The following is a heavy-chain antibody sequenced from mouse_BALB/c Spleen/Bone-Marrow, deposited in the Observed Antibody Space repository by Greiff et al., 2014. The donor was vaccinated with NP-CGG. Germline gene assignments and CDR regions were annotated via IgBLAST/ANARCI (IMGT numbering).Heavy chain of an antibody. CDR3: SKDGGYDYSYYFDY. Sequence: EVQLVESGGGLVKPGGSLKLSCAASGLTFSSYSMSWVRQTPEKRLEWVATISSGGHYTYYPDSVKGRFTISRDNAKNTLYLQMSSLKSEDTAMYYCSKDGGYDYSYYFDYWGQGTTLTVSS. CDR1: GLTFSSYS. CDR2: ISSGGHYT. D-gene: IGHD2-4*01. V-gene: IGHV5-6-4*01. J-gene: IGHJ2*01.